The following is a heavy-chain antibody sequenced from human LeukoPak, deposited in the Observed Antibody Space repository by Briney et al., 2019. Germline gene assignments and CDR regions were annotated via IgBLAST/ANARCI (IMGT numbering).Heavy chain of an antibody. V-gene: IGHV3-66*01. D-gene: IGHD3-9*01. J-gene: IGHJ6*02. CDR2: IYSGGST. Sequence: GGSLRLSCAASGFTVSSNYMSWVRQAPGKGLEWVSVIYSGGSTYYADSVKGRFTISRDTSKNTLSLQMNSLRAEDTAVYYCARTPYDVLTGYFYGMDVWGQGTTVTVSS. CDR3: ARTPYDVLTGYFYGMDV. CDR1: GFTVSSNY.